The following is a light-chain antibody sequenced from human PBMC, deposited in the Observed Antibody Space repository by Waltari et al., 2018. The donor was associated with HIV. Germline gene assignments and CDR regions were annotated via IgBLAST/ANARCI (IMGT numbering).Light chain of an antibody. CDR1: CSDVGSYNL. J-gene: IGLJ1*01. CDR2: EVS. V-gene: IGLV2-23*02. Sequence: QSALTQPASVSGSPGQSITISCTGTCSDVGSYNLVSWYQQYPGKVPKLMIYEVSKRPSGVSNRFSGSKSGNTASLTISGLQAEDEADYYCCSYAGSSTPFVFGTATKVTVL. CDR3: CSYAGSSTPFV.